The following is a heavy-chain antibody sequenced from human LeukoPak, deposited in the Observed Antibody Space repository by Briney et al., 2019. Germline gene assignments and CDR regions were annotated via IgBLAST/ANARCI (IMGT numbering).Heavy chain of an antibody. CDR2: INAGNGNT. CDR3: ARGAYSSSWYGWFGP. Sequence: ASVKVSCKASGYTFTSYAMHWVRQAPGQRLEWMGWINAGNGNTKYSQKFQGRVTITRDTSASTAYMELSSLRSEDTAVYYCARGAYSSSWYGWFGPWGQGTLVTVSS. V-gene: IGHV1-3*01. J-gene: IGHJ5*02. D-gene: IGHD6-13*01. CDR1: GYTFTSYA.